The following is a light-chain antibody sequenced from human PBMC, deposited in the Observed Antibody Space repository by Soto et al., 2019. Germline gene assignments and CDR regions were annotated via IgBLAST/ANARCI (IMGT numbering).Light chain of an antibody. V-gene: IGKV3-15*01. CDR2: GAS. CDR3: QQYNNSPLS. J-gene: IGKJ4*01. CDR1: QSVTSK. Sequence: ERVMTQSPATLSVSPGERATLSCRASQSVTSKLAWYQQKPGQAPRLLIYGASTRATGIPARFSGSGSGTEFTLTISSLQSEDFAVYYCQQYNNSPLSFGGGTKVEVE.